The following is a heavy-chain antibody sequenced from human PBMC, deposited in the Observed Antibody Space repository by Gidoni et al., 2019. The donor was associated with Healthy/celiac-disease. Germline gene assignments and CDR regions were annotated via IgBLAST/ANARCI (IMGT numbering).Heavy chain of an antibody. V-gene: IGHV3-7*03. D-gene: IGHD1-26*01. J-gene: IGHJ3*02. CDR1: GFTFSSYW. CDR2: IKQDGSEK. Sequence: EVQLVESGGGLVQPGGSLRLSCAASGFTFSSYWMSWVRQAPGKGLEWVDNIKQDGSEKYYVDSVKGRFTISRDNAKNSLYLQMNSLRAEDTAVYYCARSGSNDAFDIWGQGTMVTVSS. CDR3: ARSGSNDAFDI.